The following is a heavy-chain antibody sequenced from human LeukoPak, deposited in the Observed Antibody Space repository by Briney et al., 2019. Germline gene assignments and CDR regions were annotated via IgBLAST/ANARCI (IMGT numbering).Heavy chain of an antibody. J-gene: IGHJ6*02. D-gene: IGHD3-10*01. CDR1: GLTLDRYA. CDR3: TKDITPGGADV. Sequence: GGSLRLSCVASGLTLDRYAMHWVRQGPGKGLEWVAGFSLDTDRIDYADSARGRFTVSKDDAKKTLYLQMNNLRTEDTALYYCTKDITPGGADVWGQGTTVTVSS. CDR2: FSLDTDRI. V-gene: IGHV3-9*01.